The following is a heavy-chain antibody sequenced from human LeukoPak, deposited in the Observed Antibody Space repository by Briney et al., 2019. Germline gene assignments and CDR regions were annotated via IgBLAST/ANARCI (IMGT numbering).Heavy chain of an antibody. D-gene: IGHD3-10*01. Sequence: SETLSLTCTVSGGSISSGSYYWSWLRQPAGKGLEWIGRIYTSGSTNYNPSLKSRDTISVDTSKNQFSLRLSSVTAADTAVYYCAREVVRGVVDYWGQGTLVTVSS. CDR1: GGSISSGSYY. CDR2: IYTSGST. V-gene: IGHV4-61*02. J-gene: IGHJ4*02. CDR3: AREVVRGVVDY.